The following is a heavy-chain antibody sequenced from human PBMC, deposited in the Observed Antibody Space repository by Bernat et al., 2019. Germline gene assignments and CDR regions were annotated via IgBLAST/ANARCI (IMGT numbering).Heavy chain of an antibody. D-gene: IGHD6-13*01. CDR3: ARGIAAGNDAFDI. V-gene: IGHV3-53*02. Sequence: EVQLVETGGGLIQPGGSLRLSCAASGFTVSSNYMSWVRQAPGKGLEWVSVIYSGGRTYYAYSVKGRVTISRDNSKYTLYLQMNSLRAEDTDVYYCARGIAAGNDAFDIWGQGTMVTVSS. J-gene: IGHJ3*02. CDR2: IYSGGRT. CDR1: GFTVSSNY.